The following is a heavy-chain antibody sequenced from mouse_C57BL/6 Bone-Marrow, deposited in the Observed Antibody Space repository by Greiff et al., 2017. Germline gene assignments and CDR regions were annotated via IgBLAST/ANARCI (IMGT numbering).Heavy chain of an antibody. CDR1: GYSFTTYP. J-gene: IGHJ2*01. CDR3: ARGGNYGGYYFDY. CDR2: FHPYNDDI. V-gene: IGHV1-47*01. Sequence: LVESGAELVKPGASVKMSCKASGYSFTTYPIEWMKQNHGKSLEWIGNFHPYNDDIKYNEQFKGKATLTVEKSSSTVYLELSRVTSDDSAVYYCARGGNYGGYYFDYWGQGTTLTVSS. D-gene: IGHD2-1*01.